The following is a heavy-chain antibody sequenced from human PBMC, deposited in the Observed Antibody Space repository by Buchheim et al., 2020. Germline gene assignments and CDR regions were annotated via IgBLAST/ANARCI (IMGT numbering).Heavy chain of an antibody. CDR3: ARTGTIFGEWGTPEYFQH. CDR2: ISSSGSTI. CDR1: GFTFSSYE. Sequence: EVQLVESGGGLVQPGGSLRLSCAASGFTFSSYEMNWVRQAPGKGLEWVSYISSSGSTIYYADSVKGRFTISRDNAKNSLYLQMNSLRAKDTAVYYCARTGTIFGEWGTPEYFQHWGQGTL. V-gene: IGHV3-48*03. J-gene: IGHJ1*01. D-gene: IGHD3-3*01.